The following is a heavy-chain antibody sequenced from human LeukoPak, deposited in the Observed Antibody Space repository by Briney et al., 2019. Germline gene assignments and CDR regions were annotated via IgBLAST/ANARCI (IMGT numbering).Heavy chain of an antibody. V-gene: IGHV4-59*01. D-gene: IGHD6-19*01. CDR1: GGSISSYY. CDR3: ARDYSSGWYDAFDI. J-gene: IGHJ3*02. Sequence: SETLSLTCTVSGGSISSYYWSWIRQPPGKGLKWIGYIYYSGSTNYNPSLKSRVTISVDTSKNQFSLKLSSVTAADTAVYYCARDYSSGWYDAFDIWGQGTMATVSS. CDR2: IYYSGST.